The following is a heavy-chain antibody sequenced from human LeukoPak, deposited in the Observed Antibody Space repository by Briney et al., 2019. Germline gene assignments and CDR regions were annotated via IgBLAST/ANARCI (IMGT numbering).Heavy chain of an antibody. Sequence: AGGSLRLSCAASGFTFSSYSMNWVRQAPGKGLEWVSSISSSSSYIYYADSVKGRFTISRDNAENSLYLQMNSLRAEDTAVYYCASTGRLGEPNEFDYWGQGTLVTVSS. CDR3: ASTGRLGEPNEFDY. CDR1: GFTFSSYS. CDR2: ISSSSSYI. V-gene: IGHV3-21*01. J-gene: IGHJ4*02. D-gene: IGHD3-16*01.